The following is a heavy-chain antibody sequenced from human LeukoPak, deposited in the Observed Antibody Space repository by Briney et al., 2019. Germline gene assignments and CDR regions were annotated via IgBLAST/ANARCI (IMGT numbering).Heavy chain of an antibody. CDR1: GGSISRHY. Sequence: SETLSLTCTVSGGSISRHYWSWIRQPPGKGLEWIGYIYYSGSTNYNPSLKSRVTISVDTSKNQFSLKLSSVTAADTAVYYCARVVEYQLLYWFDPWGQGTLVTVSS. J-gene: IGHJ5*02. V-gene: IGHV4-59*11. D-gene: IGHD2-2*01. CDR3: ARVVEYQLLYWFDP. CDR2: IYYSGST.